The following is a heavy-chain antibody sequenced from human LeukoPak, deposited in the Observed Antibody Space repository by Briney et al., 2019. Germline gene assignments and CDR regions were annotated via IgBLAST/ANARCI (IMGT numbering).Heavy chain of an antibody. Sequence: ASVNVSPKASVYSFNKFGISWVRQAPGQGREWMGWISGYSGKTDSAQKLQDRVTMATDNSTSTAYLELRSLRSDDTAVYFCVRVGSAYGDPLEFDLWGQGTLVTVSS. J-gene: IGHJ5*02. CDR2: ISGYSGKT. CDR3: VRVGSAYGDPLEFDL. D-gene: IGHD2-21*01. V-gene: IGHV1-18*01. CDR1: VYSFNKFG.